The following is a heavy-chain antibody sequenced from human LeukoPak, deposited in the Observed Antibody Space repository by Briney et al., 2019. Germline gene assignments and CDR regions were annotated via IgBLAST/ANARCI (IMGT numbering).Heavy chain of an antibody. CDR2: ISGSGGDT. CDR1: GFTFSSYA. J-gene: IGHJ4*02. V-gene: IGHV3-23*01. CDR3: AKARGATYGTYYFDY. D-gene: IGHD4/OR15-4a*01. Sequence: GGSLRLSCAASGFTFSSYAMNWVRQAPGKGLEWVSISGSGGDTYYADSVKGRFTISRDNSKNTLYLQMNSLRAEDAAVYYCAKARGATYGTYYFDYWGQGTLVTVSS.